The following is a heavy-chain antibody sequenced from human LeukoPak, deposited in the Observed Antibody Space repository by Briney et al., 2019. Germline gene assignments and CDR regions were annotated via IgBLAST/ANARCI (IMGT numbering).Heavy chain of an antibody. V-gene: IGHV1-2*02. Sequence: ASVKVSCKASVYSFTGDYIHWVRQAPGQGLEWVGWINPNSGATNYAQKFQDRVTMTRDTSISTAYMELSRLRSDDTAVYLCARDQNYFETTTYYVKDYWGQGTLVTVSS. CDR2: INPNSGAT. CDR3: ARDQNYFETTTYYVKDY. CDR1: VYSFTGDY. D-gene: IGHD3-22*01. J-gene: IGHJ4*02.